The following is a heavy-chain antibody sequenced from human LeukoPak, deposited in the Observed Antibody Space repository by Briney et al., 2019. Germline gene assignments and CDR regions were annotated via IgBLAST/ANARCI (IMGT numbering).Heavy chain of an antibody. CDR2: IYYSGST. CDR1: GGSISSADYY. Sequence: SETLSLTCTVSGGSISSADYYWSWIRQPPGKGLEWIGYIYYSGSTYYNPSLKSRLTISLDTSKNQFSLKLSSVTAADTAVYYCVRDQWLAAFDIWGQGTMVTVSS. CDR3: VRDQWLAAFDI. D-gene: IGHD6-19*01. V-gene: IGHV4-30-4*08. J-gene: IGHJ3*02.